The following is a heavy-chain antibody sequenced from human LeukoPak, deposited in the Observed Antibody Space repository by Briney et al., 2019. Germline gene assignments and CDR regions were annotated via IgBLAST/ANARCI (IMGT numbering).Heavy chain of an antibody. J-gene: IGHJ5*02. D-gene: IGHD6-25*01. CDR2: IRIDGSDT. CDR1: GFNVNSYW. V-gene: IGHV3-74*01. Sequence: GGSLRLSCEASGFNVNSYWMHWVRQAPGKGLVGVSLIRIDGSDTDYADSVRGRFTTSRDNAKNALYLQMDSLRVEDTAIYYCARDRGEGTPLDPWGQGTLVTVSS. CDR3: ARDRGEGTPLDP.